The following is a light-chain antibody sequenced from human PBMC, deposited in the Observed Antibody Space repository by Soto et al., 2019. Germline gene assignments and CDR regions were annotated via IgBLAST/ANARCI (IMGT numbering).Light chain of an antibody. V-gene: IGLV2-14*01. CDR3: SSYTSSSTLV. CDR1: SSDVGGYNY. Sequence: QSVLTQPASVSGSPGQSITISCTGTSSDVGGYNYVSWYQQHPGKAPKLMIYEVSNRLSGVSNRFSGSKSGNTASLTISGLQAEDEADYYCSSYTSSSTLVFGTGTKVTV. CDR2: EVS. J-gene: IGLJ1*01.